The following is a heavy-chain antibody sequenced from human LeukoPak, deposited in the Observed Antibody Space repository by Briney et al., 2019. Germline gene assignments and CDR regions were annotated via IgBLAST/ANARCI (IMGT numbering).Heavy chain of an antibody. CDR3: AKDFFSSSWRNYYYYGMDV. V-gene: IGHV3-23*01. Sequence: GGSLRLSCAASGFTFSSYAMSWVRQAPGKGLEWVSAISSSGGSTYYADSVKGRFTISRDNSKNTLYLQMNSLRAEDTAVYYCAKDFFSSSWRNYYYYGMDVWGQGTTVTVSS. D-gene: IGHD6-13*01. CDR1: GFTFSSYA. CDR2: ISSSGGST. J-gene: IGHJ6*02.